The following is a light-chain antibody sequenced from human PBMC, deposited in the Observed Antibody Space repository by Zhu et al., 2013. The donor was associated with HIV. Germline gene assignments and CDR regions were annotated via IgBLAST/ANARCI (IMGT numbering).Light chain of an antibody. CDR3: QQYGTSPRV. Sequence: EMLMTQSPATLSVSPGERATLSCRASQSVSFNYLAWYQLKPGQAPRLLIYGASTRATGIPDRFSGSGSETDFTLTISRLESEDFAVYYCQQYGTSPRVFGGGTKLEIK. V-gene: IGKV3-20*01. CDR1: QSVSFNY. CDR2: GAS. J-gene: IGKJ4*01.